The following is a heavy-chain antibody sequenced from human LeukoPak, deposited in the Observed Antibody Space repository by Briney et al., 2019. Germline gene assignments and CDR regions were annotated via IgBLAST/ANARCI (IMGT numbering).Heavy chain of an antibody. D-gene: IGHD4-17*01. CDR2: MYPGDSDT. CDR1: GYSFTSYW. Sequence: PGESLKISGKGSGYSFTSYWIGWVRQMPGKGLEWMGIMYPGDSDTRYSPSFHGQVTISADKSISTAYLQWSSLKASDTAMYHCARHVRYGDYTIVYSGQGTLVTVSS. V-gene: IGHV5-51*01. J-gene: IGHJ4*02. CDR3: ARHVRYGDYTIVY.